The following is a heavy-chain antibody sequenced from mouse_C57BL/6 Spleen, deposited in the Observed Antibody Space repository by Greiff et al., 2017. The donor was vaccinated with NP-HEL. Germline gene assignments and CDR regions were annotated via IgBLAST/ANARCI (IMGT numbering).Heavy chain of an antibody. CDR1: GYTFTSYW. CDR2: IDPNSGGT. J-gene: IGHJ2*01. Sequence: QVQLQQPGAELVKPGASVKLSCKASGYTFTSYWMHWVKQRPGRGLEWIGRIDPNSGGTKYNEKFKGKATLTVDKPSSTAYMQLSSLTSEDSAVYYCAREGPNWVFDYWGQGTTLTVSS. CDR3: AREGPNWVFDY. V-gene: IGHV1-72*01. D-gene: IGHD4-1*02.